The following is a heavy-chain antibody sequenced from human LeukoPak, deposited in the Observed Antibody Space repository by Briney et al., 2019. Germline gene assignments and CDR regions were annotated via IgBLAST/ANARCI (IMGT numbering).Heavy chain of an antibody. CDR2: IYYGGST. J-gene: IGHJ3*02. V-gene: IGHV4-59*01. Sequence: SETLSLTCAVSGGSISTYYWSWIRQSPGKGLEWIGYIYYGGSTNYNPSLKSRVTILVDTSKTQFSLMLNSVTAADTAVYFCARNGRGDRADAFDIWGQGTVVTVSS. CDR1: GGSISTYY. CDR3: ARNGRGDRADAFDI. D-gene: IGHD2-21*01.